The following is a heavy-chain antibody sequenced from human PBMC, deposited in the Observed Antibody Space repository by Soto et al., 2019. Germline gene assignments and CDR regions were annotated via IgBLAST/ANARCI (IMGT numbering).Heavy chain of an antibody. CDR1: GLSFGGYA. D-gene: IGHD1-26*01. Sequence: GGSLRLSGAGDGLSFGGYAMSWARQAPGKGLEWISGVSGGGTSTYYAGSVKGRFTISRDSSVVYLQMNSLRADDTAVYYCAKWGGYYAYYSEMDVWGRGTTVTVSS. J-gene: IGHJ6*02. V-gene: IGHV3-23*01. CDR2: VSGGGTST. CDR3: AKWGGYYAYYSEMDV.